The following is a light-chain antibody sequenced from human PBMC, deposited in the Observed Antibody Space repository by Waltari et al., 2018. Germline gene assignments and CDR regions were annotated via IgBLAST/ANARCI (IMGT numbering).Light chain of an antibody. CDR2: DAS. Sequence: DIQMPQSPSSLSSSVGERVTITCQASHDISNYLNWYQQKPGKAPKLLIYDASNLETGVPSRFSGSGSGTDFSFTISSLQPEDIATYYCQQFDNLVYTFGQGTKLEIK. J-gene: IGKJ2*01. CDR3: QQFDNLVYT. V-gene: IGKV1-33*01. CDR1: HDISNY.